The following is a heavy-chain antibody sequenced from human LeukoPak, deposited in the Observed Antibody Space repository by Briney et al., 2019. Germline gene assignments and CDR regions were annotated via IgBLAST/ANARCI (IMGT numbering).Heavy chain of an antibody. CDR1: VFTFSSYW. CDR2: IKQDGSEK. V-gene: IGHV3-7*03. Sequence: PGGSLRLSCAASVFTFSSYWMSWVRQAPGKGLEWVAYIKQDGSEKYYVDSVKGRFTISRDNANNSLYLQMNSLRAEDTAVYYCARDAPDMVRGGIDYWGQGTLVTVSS. D-gene: IGHD3-10*01. J-gene: IGHJ4*02. CDR3: ARDAPDMVRGGIDY.